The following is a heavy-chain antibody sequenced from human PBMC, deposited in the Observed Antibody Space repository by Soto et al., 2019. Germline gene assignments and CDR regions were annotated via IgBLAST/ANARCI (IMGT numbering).Heavy chain of an antibody. Sequence: QVQLQQWGAGLLKPSKTLSLTCAVYGGSLSGYYWTWIRQSPGKGLEWIGEINHRGNTNYKPSLKSRVTMSVDTSKNQFSLNVKSVTGADSAVYFCARRVVGLRGGYDYWGQGTLVTVSS. CDR1: GGSLSGYY. D-gene: IGHD3-10*01. J-gene: IGHJ4*02. CDR3: ARRVVGLRGGYDY. V-gene: IGHV4-34*01. CDR2: INHRGNT.